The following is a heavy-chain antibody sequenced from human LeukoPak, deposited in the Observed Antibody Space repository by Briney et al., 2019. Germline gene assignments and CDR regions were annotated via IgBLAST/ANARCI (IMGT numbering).Heavy chain of an antibody. D-gene: IGHD6-19*01. CDR1: GFTFSSYS. Sequence: GGSLRLSCAASGFTFSSYSMNWVRQAPGKGLEWVSSISSSSSYIYYADSVKGRFTISRDNSKNTLYLQMNSLRAEDTAVYYCARDYNSGWPQYYFDYWGQGALVTVSS. CDR2: ISSSSSYI. V-gene: IGHV3-21*01. CDR3: ARDYNSGWPQYYFDY. J-gene: IGHJ4*02.